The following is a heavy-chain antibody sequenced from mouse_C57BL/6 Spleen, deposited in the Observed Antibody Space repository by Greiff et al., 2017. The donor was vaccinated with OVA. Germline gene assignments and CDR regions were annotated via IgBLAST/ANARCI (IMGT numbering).Heavy chain of an antibody. CDR2: IYPGSGST. CDR3: ARVIYYDGSSPYYFDY. D-gene: IGHD1-1*01. CDR1: GYTFTSYW. J-gene: IGHJ2*01. V-gene: IGHV1-55*01. Sequence: QVQLQQPGAELVKPGASVKMSCKASGYTFTSYWITWVKQRPGQGLEWIGDIYPGSGSTNYNEKFKSKATLTVDTSSSTAYMQLSSLTSEDSAVYYGARVIYYDGSSPYYFDYWGQGTTLTVSA.